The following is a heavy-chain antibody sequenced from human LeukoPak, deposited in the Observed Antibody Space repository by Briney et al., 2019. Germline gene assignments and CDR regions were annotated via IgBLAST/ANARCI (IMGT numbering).Heavy chain of an antibody. J-gene: IGHJ4*02. Sequence: GGSLSLSCTASGFTFSTFGMHWVRQAPGKGLEWVAIIWYDGSNKYYADSVKGRFTISRDNSKNTLYLQMNSLRAEDTAVYYCAKDLYYYDSSGYDPFDYWGQGTLVTVSS. CDR3: AKDLYYYDSSGYDPFDY. D-gene: IGHD3-22*01. V-gene: IGHV3-30*02. CDR2: IWYDGSNK. CDR1: GFTFSTFG.